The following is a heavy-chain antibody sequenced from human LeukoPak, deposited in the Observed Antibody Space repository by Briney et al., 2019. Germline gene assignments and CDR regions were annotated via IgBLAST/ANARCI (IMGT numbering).Heavy chain of an antibody. CDR3: AKPLRWDYYYYGMDV. D-gene: IGHD4-23*01. J-gene: IGHJ6*02. CDR1: GFTFSSYA. V-gene: IGHV3-23*01. CDR2: ISGSGGST. Sequence: GGSLRLSCAASGFTFSSYAMSWVRQAPGKGLGWVSAISGSGGSTYYADSVKGRFTISRDNSKNTLYLQMNSLRAEDTAVYYCAKPLRWDYYYYGMDVWGQGTTVTVSS.